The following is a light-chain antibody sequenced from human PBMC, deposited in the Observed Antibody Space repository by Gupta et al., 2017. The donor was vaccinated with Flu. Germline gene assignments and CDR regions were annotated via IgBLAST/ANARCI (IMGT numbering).Light chain of an antibody. Sequence: KTASITCAGSNIGSKSVHWYQQKPGQAPVVLVYDDSDRPSGIPERFSGSNYGTTATCTISRVEVGDEADYYCQVWDNKRDNWVFGGGTKLTAL. CDR1: NIGSKS. J-gene: IGLJ3*02. CDR2: DDS. V-gene: IGLV3-21*03. CDR3: QVWDNKRDNWV.